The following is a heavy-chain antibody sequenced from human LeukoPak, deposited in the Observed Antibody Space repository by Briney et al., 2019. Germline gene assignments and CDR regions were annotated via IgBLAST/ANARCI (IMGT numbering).Heavy chain of an antibody. Sequence: GGSLRLSCAASGFIFSSRWMSWVRQAPGKGLEWVANIKRDGGGEYYVDSVKGRFTISRDNAKNSLYLQMNSLRAEDTAVYYCASLLGDKTIFDYWGQGTLVTVSS. V-gene: IGHV3-7*01. CDR3: ASLLGDKTIFDY. D-gene: IGHD1-26*01. J-gene: IGHJ4*02. CDR2: IKRDGGGE. CDR1: GFIFSSRW.